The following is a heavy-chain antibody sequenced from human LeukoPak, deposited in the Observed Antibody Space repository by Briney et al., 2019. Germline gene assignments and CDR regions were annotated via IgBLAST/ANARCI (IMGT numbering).Heavy chain of an antibody. D-gene: IGHD7-27*01. V-gene: IGHV1-8*01. CDR1: GYTFTSYD. Sequence: ASVKVSCKASGYTFTSYDFNWVRQATGQGLEWMGWMKSNNGHTGYAQKFQGRVTMTRDTSISTAYMELSSLTFEDTAVYYCARGPPNWGMVGYWGQGTLVTVSS. CDR3: ARGPPNWGMVGY. J-gene: IGHJ4*02. CDR2: MKSNNGHT.